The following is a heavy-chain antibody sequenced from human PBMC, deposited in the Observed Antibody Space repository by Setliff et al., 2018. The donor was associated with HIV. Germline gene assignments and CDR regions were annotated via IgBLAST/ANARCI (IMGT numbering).Heavy chain of an antibody. J-gene: IGHJ4*01. V-gene: IGHV4-61*09. CDR2: IHTTGSI. D-gene: IGHD6-19*01. CDR3: ARAGGVSGWSRGEFDF. CDR1: GGSIRTGNYY. Sequence: SETLSLTCTVSGGSIRTGNYYWNWIRQPAGKGLEWIGHIHTTGSITYNPSLRSRVTISLDTSNNQVSLSLASVTAADTAVYYCARAGGVSGWSRGEFDFWGHGTLVTVSS.